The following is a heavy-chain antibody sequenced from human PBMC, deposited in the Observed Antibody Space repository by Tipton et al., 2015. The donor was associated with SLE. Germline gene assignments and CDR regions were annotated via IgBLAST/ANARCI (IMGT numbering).Heavy chain of an antibody. CDR2: IWGDGRNK. V-gene: IGHV3-33*01. CDR1: GFTFSRYD. CDR3: ARGSAIGNYFDY. Sequence: SGFTFSRYDMHWVRQAPGKGLEWVAIIWGDGRNKNYADSMRGRFTISRDNSQNTLYSQVNTLRAEDTAVYYCARGSAIGNYFDYWGQGTLVTVSS. J-gene: IGHJ4*02. D-gene: IGHD1-14*01.